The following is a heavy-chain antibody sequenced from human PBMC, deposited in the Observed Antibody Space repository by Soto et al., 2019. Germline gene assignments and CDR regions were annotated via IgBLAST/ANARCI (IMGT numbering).Heavy chain of an antibody. CDR1: GFTFSDYW. V-gene: IGHV3-7*01. J-gene: IGHJ3*01. D-gene: IGHD6-19*01. Sequence: LRLSCAASGFTFSDYWMSWVRQTPGKGLEWVAKINQGGSDIYYVDSVRGRFTISRDNAKSSLYLQMNSLGVEDTAVYYCVTENRSSGWFHWGQGTMVTVSS. CDR3: VTENRSSGWFH. CDR2: INQGGSDI.